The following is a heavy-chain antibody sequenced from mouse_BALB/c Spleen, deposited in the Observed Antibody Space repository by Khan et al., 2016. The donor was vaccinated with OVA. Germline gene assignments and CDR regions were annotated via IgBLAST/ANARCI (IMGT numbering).Heavy chain of an antibody. J-gene: IGHJ4*01. Sequence: QMQLEESGPGLVQPSQSLSITCTVSGFSLTSYGVHWVRQSPGKGLEWLGVIWSGGSTDYNAAFISRLSISKDNSKSQVFFNMNSLQANDTAIYYCARIFIGTTDYAMDYWGQGTSVTVSS. CDR1: GFSLTSYG. V-gene: IGHV2-2*02. D-gene: IGHD2-14*01. CDR2: IWSGGST. CDR3: ARIFIGTTDYAMDY.